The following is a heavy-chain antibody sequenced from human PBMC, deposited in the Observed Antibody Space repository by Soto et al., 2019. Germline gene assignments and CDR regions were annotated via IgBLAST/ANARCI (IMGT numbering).Heavy chain of an antibody. CDR2: INPSGGST. J-gene: IGHJ6*02. CDR3: ARAGPLGSGYYIYYYYGMDV. Sequence: ASVKVSCKASGYTFTSYYMHWVRQVPGQGLEWMGIINPSGGSTSYAQKFQGRVTMTRDTSTSTVYMELSSLRSEDTAVYYCARAGPLGSGYYIYYYYGMDVWGQGTTVTVSS. D-gene: IGHD3-3*01. V-gene: IGHV1-46*01. CDR1: GYTFTSYY.